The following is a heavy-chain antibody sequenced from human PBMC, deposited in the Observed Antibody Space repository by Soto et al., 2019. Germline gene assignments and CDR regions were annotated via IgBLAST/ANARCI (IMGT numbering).Heavy chain of an antibody. J-gene: IGHJ6*02. Sequence: LRLSCAASGFTFSSYAMSWVRQAPGKGLEWVSAISGSGGSTYYADSVKGRFTISRDNSKNTLYLQMNSLRAEDTAVYYCARDLGIAARLADYYYYGMDVWGQGTTVTVSS. V-gene: IGHV3-23*01. CDR3: ARDLGIAARLADYYYYGMDV. CDR1: GFTFSSYA. CDR2: ISGSGGST. D-gene: IGHD6-6*01.